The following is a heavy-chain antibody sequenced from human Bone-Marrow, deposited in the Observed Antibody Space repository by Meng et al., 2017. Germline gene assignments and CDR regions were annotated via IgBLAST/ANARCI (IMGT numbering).Heavy chain of an antibody. CDR3: AKDILGSGRYTFFDY. V-gene: IGHV3-9*01. J-gene: IGHJ4*02. Sequence: SLKISCAASGFTFDDYAMHWVRQAPGKGLEWVSGISWNSGSIGYADSVKGRFTISRDNAKNSLYLQMNSLRAEDTALYYCAKDILGSGRYTFFDYWGQGTLVTVSS. CDR2: ISWNSGSI. CDR1: GFTFDDYA. D-gene: IGHD3-10*01.